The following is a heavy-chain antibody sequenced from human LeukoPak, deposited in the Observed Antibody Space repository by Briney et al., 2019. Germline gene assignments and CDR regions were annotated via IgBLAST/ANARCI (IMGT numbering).Heavy chain of an antibody. CDR2: TYYSGSV. V-gene: IGHV4-39*01. CDR1: GGAINRRNYY. Sequence: PSETLSLTCTVVGGAINRRNYYWGWIRQSPGKGLEWIGSTYYSGSVNNNPSLQSRVTISVDTSRNQFSLKLTSETAADTAVYYCARRVATSGNFFDYWGPGTLVTVSS. J-gene: IGHJ4*02. CDR3: ARRVATSGNFFDY. D-gene: IGHD3-3*01.